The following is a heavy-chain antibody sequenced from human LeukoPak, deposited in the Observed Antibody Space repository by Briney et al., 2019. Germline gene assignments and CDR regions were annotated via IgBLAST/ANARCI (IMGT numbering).Heavy chain of an antibody. J-gene: IGHJ5*02. CDR3: AREGIAVAGTWWFDP. D-gene: IGHD6-19*01. V-gene: IGHV3-33*01. CDR1: GFTFSSYG. Sequence: GGSLRLSCAASGFTFSSYGMHWVRQAPGKGLEWVAVIWYDGSNKYYADSVKGRFTISRDNSKNTLYPQMNSLRAEDTAVYYCAREGIAVAGTWWFDPWGQGTLVTVSS. CDR2: IWYDGSNK.